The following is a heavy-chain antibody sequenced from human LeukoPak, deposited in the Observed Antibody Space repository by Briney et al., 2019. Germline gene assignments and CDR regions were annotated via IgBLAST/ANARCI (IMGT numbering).Heavy chain of an antibody. CDR2: ISSSSSYI. CDR1: GFTFSSYS. CDR3: ARDGYDFWSGRLDAFDI. D-gene: IGHD3-3*01. J-gene: IGHJ3*02. V-gene: IGHV3-21*01. Sequence: PGGSLRLSCAASGFTFSSYSMNWVRQAPGKGLEWVSSISSSSSYIYYADSVKGRFTISRDNAKNSLYLQMNSLRAEDTAVYYCARDGYDFWSGRLDAFDIWGQGTMVTVSS.